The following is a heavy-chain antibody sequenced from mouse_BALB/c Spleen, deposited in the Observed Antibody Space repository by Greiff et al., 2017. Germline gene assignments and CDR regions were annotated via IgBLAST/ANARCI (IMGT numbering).Heavy chain of an antibody. J-gene: IGHJ3*01. CDR2: ISSGSSTI. CDR3: AREYYDYAWFAY. V-gene: IGHV5-17*02. CDR1: GFTFSSFG. D-gene: IGHD2-4*01. Sequence: EVMLVESGGGLVQPGGSRKLSCAASGFTFSSFGMHWVRQAPEKGLEWVAYISSGSSTIYYADTVKGRFTISRDNPKNTLFLQMTSLRSEDTAMYYCAREYYDYAWFAYWGQGTLVTVSA.